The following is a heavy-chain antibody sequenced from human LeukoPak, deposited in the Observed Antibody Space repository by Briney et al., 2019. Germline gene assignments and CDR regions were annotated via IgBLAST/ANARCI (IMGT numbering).Heavy chain of an antibody. CDR2: IGSSRSIM. J-gene: IGHJ4*02. CDR3: ARHNQGSPDY. Sequence: TGGSLRLSCVASGFIFSYYDMDWVRQAPGKGLEWISYIGSSRSIMYYADSVLGRSTVSRDNAENTLYLQMNSLRGDDTAVYYCARHNQGSPDYWGQGTLVTVSS. CDR1: GFIFSYYD. V-gene: IGHV3-48*01.